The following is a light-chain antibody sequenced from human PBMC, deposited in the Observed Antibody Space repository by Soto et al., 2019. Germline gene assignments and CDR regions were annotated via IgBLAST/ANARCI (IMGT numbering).Light chain of an antibody. CDR3: LQHNSYLP. Sequence: DIQMTQSPSSLSISVGDRVTITCRASQGIRNDLGWYHQKPGKAPKRLISVASSLQSGVPSRFSGSGSGTEITLTISSLQPEDFATDYCLQHNSYLPFGGGTKVEIK. J-gene: IGKJ4*01. V-gene: IGKV1-17*01. CDR1: QGIRND. CDR2: VAS.